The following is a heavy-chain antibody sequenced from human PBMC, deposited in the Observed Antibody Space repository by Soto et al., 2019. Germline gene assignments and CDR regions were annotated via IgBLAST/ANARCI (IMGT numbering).Heavy chain of an antibody. CDR2: IIPFIGTA. Sequence: RASLKASRKAPGGTVISYAISWVRQAPGQGLEWMGRIIPFIGTANYAQKFQGRVTITADESTSTAYMELTSLRSEDTAVYYCARVVMTTVPASYYYGMDVWGQGTTVTVSS. CDR3: ARVVMTTVPASYYYGMDV. J-gene: IGHJ6*02. V-gene: IGHV1-69*11. D-gene: IGHD4-4*01. CDR1: GGTVISYA.